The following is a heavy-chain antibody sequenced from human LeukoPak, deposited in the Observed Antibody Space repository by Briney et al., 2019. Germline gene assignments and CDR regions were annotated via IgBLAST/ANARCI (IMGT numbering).Heavy chain of an antibody. CDR3: AREEQPNYYDSSGYYHNWFDP. Sequence: GASVKVSCKASGYTFTSYYMHGVRQAPGQGLEWMGIINPSGGSTSYAQKFQGRVTMTRDTSTSTVYMELSSLRSEDTAVYYCAREEQPNYYDSSGYYHNWFDPWGQGTLVTVSS. V-gene: IGHV1-46*01. CDR2: INPSGGST. D-gene: IGHD3-22*01. CDR1: GYTFTSYY. J-gene: IGHJ5*02.